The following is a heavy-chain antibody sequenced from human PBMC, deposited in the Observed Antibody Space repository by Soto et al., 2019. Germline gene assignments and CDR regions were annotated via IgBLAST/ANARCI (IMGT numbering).Heavy chain of an antibody. Sequence: GGSLRLSCAASGFTFSSYAMHWVRQAPGKGLEWVAVISYDGSNKYYADSVKGRFTISRDNSKNTLYLQMNSLRAEDTAVYYCARGNLMEWYYFDYWGQGTLVTVSS. D-gene: IGHD2-8*01. CDR1: GFTFSSYA. V-gene: IGHV3-30-3*01. J-gene: IGHJ4*02. CDR2: ISYDGSNK. CDR3: ARGNLMEWYYFDY.